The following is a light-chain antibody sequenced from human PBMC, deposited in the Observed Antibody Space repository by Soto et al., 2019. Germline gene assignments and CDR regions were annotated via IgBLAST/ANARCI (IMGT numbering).Light chain of an antibody. CDR1: SSDVGGYNY. Sequence: QSALTQPRSVSGSPGQSVTISCTGTSSDVGGYNYVSWYQQHPGKAPKLMIYDVSKRPSGVPDRFSGSKSGNTASLTFSGLQAEDEADYYCCSYAGSYPWVFGGGTKLTVL. V-gene: IGLV2-11*01. CDR2: DVS. J-gene: IGLJ3*02. CDR3: CSYAGSYPWV.